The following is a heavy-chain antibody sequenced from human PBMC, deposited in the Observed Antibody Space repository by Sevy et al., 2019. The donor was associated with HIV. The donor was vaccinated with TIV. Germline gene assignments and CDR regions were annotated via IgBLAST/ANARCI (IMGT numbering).Heavy chain of an antibody. V-gene: IGHV3-49*03. Sequence: GGSLRLSCRGSGFTFGDFAMTWFRQAPGKGLEWVGFIRTKAYGGTTEYAASARGKFSISRDDSKSIAYLQMNSLKTDDTAVYYCARDHYSRAWYGGDFDYWGQGTLVTVSS. CDR3: ARDHYSRAWYGGDFDY. J-gene: IGHJ4*02. CDR2: IRTKAYGGTT. D-gene: IGHD6-19*01. CDR1: GFTFGDFA.